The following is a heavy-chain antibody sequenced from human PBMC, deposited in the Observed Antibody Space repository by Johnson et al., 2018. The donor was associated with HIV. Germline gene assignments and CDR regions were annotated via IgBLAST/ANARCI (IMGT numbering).Heavy chain of an antibody. Sequence: VQLVESGGGLVQPGGSLRLSCGASGFTFSRYWMSWVRQAPGKGLEWVANIKQDGSEKYYVESVKGRFPISRDNAKNSLDLQMNSLRAEDTAVYYCARDKCSGGSCYDDDVFDIWGQGTMVTVSS. J-gene: IGHJ3*02. V-gene: IGHV3-7*01. D-gene: IGHD2-15*01. CDR1: GFTFSRYW. CDR2: IKQDGSEK. CDR3: ARDKCSGGSCYDDDVFDI.